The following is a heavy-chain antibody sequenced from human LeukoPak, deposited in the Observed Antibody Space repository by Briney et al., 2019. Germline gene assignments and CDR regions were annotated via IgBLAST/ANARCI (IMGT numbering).Heavy chain of an antibody. CDR2: ISSSSSTI. CDR3: VAGNGWLGDY. CDR1: GFTFSSYS. D-gene: IGHD6-19*01. J-gene: IGHJ4*02. Sequence: GGSLRLSCAASGFTFSSYSMNWVRQAPGKGLEWVSYISSSSSTIYYADSVKGRFTISRDNGKNLLYLQMNSLRAEDTAVYYCVAGNGWLGDYWGQGTLVTVSS. V-gene: IGHV3-48*04.